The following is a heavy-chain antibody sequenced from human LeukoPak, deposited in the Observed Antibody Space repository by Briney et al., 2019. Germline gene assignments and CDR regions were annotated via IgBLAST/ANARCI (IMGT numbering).Heavy chain of an antibody. V-gene: IGHV3-74*01. J-gene: IGHJ1*01. D-gene: IGHD1-26*01. Sequence: GGSLRLSCAASGFTFSTYWMHWVRQAPGNGLLWVSRINTDGSITNYADSVKGRFTISRGNAKNTLYLQMNSLRSEDTAVYYCARVPPSVGEATSEYFQDWGQGTLVTVSS. CDR2: INTDGSIT. CDR3: ARVPPSVGEATSEYFQD. CDR1: GFTFSTYW.